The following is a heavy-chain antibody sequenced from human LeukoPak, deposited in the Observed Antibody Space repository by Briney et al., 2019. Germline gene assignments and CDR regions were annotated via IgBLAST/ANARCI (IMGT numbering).Heavy chain of an antibody. Sequence: PSETRSLTCAVSGYSISSGYYWGWIRQPPGKGLEWIGSIYHSGSTYYNPSLKSRVTISVDTSKNQFSLKLSSVTAADTAVYYCACSSGPSSPVDYWGHGTLVTASS. J-gene: IGHJ4*01. CDR1: GYSISSGYY. V-gene: IGHV4-38-2*01. CDR2: IYHSGST. CDR3: ACSSGPSSPVDY. D-gene: IGHD6-19*01.